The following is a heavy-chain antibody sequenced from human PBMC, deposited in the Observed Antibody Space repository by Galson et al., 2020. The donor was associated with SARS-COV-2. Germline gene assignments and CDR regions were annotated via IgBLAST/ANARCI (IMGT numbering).Heavy chain of an antibody. V-gene: IGHV4-39*01. D-gene: IGHD2-8*01. Sequence: SETLSLTCSISGGSINTFFDWWGWVRQPPGKGVEWIGSIKNNGDTYDNPSFTGRVTMSLDTSKTRFSLSLRSLTATDTAVYYCARHLAGVNGPWYLDLWGRGTLVTVST. CDR3: ARHLAGVNGPWYLDL. J-gene: IGHJ2*01. CDR2: IKNNGDT. CDR1: GGSINTFFDW.